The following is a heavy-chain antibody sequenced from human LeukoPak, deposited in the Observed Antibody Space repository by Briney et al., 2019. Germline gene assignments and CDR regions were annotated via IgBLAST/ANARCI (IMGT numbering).Heavy chain of an antibody. CDR1: VGTFSSYA. CDR3: ARDIRYNWNDGYYYYYYGMDV. V-gene: IGHV1-69*13. CDR2: IIPIFGTA. Sequence: SVKVSCKASVGTFSSYAISWVRQAPGQGLEWMGGIIPIFGTANYAQKFQGRVTITADESTSTAYMELSSLRSEDTAVYYCARDIRYNWNDGYYYYYYGMDVWGQGTTVTVSS. D-gene: IGHD1-1*01. J-gene: IGHJ6*02.